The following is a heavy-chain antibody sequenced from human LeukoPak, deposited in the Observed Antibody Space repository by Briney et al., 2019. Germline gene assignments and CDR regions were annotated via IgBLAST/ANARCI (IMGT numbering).Heavy chain of an antibody. CDR1: GFTFSSYG. CDR2: ISGSGDRT. CDR3: AKKVGGVYAFDI. Sequence: GGSLRLSCAASGFTFSSYGMNWVRQAPGKGLEWVSAISGSGDRTSYADSVKGRFTISRDNSKNSLYLLMNSQRAEDTAVFYCAKKVGGVYAFDIWGQGTMVTVSS. D-gene: IGHD3-16*01. V-gene: IGHV3-23*01. J-gene: IGHJ3*02.